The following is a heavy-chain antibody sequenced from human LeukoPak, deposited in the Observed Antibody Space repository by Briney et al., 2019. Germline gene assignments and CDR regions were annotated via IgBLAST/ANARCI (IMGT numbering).Heavy chain of an antibody. V-gene: IGHV4-34*01. D-gene: IGHD2-8*01. Sequence: SETLSLTCAVYGGSFSGYYWSLIRQPPGKGLEWIGEINHSGSTNYNPSLKSRVTISVDTSKNQFSLKLSSVTAADTAVYYCARGVYCTNGVCYSDFDYWGQGTLVTVSS. J-gene: IGHJ4*02. CDR2: INHSGST. CDR1: GGSFSGYY. CDR3: ARGVYCTNGVCYSDFDY.